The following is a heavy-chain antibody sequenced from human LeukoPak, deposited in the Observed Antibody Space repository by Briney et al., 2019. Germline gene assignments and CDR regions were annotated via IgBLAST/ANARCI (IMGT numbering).Heavy chain of an antibody. CDR3: ARPLSSGWLVPWVY. D-gene: IGHD6-19*01. Sequence: GGSLRLSCAASGFTFSSYGMSWVRQAPGKGLEWVSAISGSGGSTYYADSVKGRFTISRDNAKNSLYLQMNSLRAEDTAVYYCARPLSSGWLVPWVYWGQGTLVTVSS. CDR2: ISGSGGST. V-gene: IGHV3-23*01. CDR1: GFTFSSYG. J-gene: IGHJ4*02.